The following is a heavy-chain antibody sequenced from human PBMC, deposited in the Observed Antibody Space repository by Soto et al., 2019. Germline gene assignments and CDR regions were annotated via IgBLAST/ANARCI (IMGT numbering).Heavy chain of an antibody. CDR1: GFTFSSYA. Sequence: GGSLRLSCAASGFTFSSYAMTWVRQAPGKGLEWVSGISGSGDTTYYADSVKGRFTISRDNSKNTLYLQMNSLGAEDTAVYYCAKTVHGTKYWGQGTLVTVSS. CDR2: ISGSGDTT. J-gene: IGHJ4*02. CDR3: AKTVHGTKY. D-gene: IGHD6-19*01. V-gene: IGHV3-23*01.